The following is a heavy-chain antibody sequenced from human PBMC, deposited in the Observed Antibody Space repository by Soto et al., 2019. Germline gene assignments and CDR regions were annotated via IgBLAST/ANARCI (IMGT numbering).Heavy chain of an antibody. Sequence: GGSLRLSCAASGFTFSDHYMDWVRQAPGKGLEWVGRSRNKANSYTTKYAASVEGRFTISRDDSKSSLYLQMNSLKTEDTAVYYCARVGSSSATNFDYWGQGTLVTVSS. D-gene: IGHD6-6*01. CDR3: ARVGSSSATNFDY. J-gene: IGHJ4*02. CDR1: GFTFSDHY. V-gene: IGHV3-72*01. CDR2: SRNKANSYTT.